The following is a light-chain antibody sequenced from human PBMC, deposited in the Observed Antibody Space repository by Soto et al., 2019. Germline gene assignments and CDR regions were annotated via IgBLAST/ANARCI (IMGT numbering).Light chain of an antibody. CDR2: GAS. CDR1: QGVSTN. Sequence: TQSPGTSATLFCRTTSQGVSTNFAWYQQKPGQAPRLLIYGASTRATGIPARFSGSGSGTEFTLTISSLQSEDFAVYFCQQYNSWPPITFGQGTRLEIK. J-gene: IGKJ5*01. V-gene: IGKV3-15*01. CDR3: QQYNSWPPIT.